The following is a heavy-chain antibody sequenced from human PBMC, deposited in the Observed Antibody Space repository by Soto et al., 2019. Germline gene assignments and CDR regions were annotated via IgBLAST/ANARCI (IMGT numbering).Heavy chain of an antibody. J-gene: IGHJ4*02. D-gene: IGHD3-22*01. V-gene: IGHV3-23*01. CDR1: GLTFSTYA. CDR3: ASRNYSASGTYYYYYFDF. CDR2: ISGNDGST. Sequence: EVQLLESGGGLVQPGGSLRLSCVVSGLTFSTYAMSWVRQAPGKGLQWVSGISGNDGSTYYGDSVKGRFTISRDNSRNAVYLQMSGLRAEGTAVYYCASRNYSASGTYYYYYFDFWGQGTLVTVSS.